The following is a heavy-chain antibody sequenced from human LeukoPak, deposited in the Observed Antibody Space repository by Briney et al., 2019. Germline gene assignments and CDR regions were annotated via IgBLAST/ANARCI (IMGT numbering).Heavy chain of an antibody. D-gene: IGHD4-23*01. CDR1: GFTFSSYA. CDR2: IWYDGSNK. CDR3: ARDRTSYGGNSGAFDI. V-gene: IGHV3-33*08. Sequence: GGSLRLSCAASGFTFSSYAMHWVRQAPGKGLEWVAVIWYDGSNKYYADSVKGRFTISRDNSKNTLYLQMNSLRAEDTAVYYCARDRTSYGGNSGAFDIWGQGTMVTVSS. J-gene: IGHJ3*02.